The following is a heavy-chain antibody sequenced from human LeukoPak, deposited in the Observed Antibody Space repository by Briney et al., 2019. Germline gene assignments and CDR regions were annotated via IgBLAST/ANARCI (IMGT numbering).Heavy chain of an antibody. D-gene: IGHD3-22*01. J-gene: IGHJ3*02. V-gene: IGHV3-23*01. CDR3: AKGDYDSSGYYLRGGAFDI. CDR2: ISGSGGST. Sequence: GGSPRLSCAASGFTFSSYAMSWVRQAPGKGLEWVSAISGSGGSTYYADSVKGRFTISRDNSKNTLYLQMNSLRAEDTAVYYCAKGDYDSSGYYLRGGAFDIWGQGTMVTVSS. CDR1: GFTFSSYA.